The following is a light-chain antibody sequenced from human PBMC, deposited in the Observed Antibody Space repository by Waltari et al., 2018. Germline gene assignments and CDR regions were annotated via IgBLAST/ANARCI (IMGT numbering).Light chain of an antibody. CDR1: QSVSSNN. CDR3: QQYGSSPGT. J-gene: IGKJ1*01. Sequence: EIVLTKSPATLSLSPGERATLSCRASQSVSSNNLAWYQHRPGQAPRLLIYGASSRPTGIPDRFSSSGSGTDFTLTISRLEPGDFAMYYCQQYGSSPGTFGQGTKVEIK. V-gene: IGKV3-20*01. CDR2: GAS.